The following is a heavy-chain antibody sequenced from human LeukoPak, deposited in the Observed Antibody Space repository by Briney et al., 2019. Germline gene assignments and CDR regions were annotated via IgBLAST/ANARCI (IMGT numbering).Heavy chain of an antibody. D-gene: IGHD6-13*01. CDR3: AKDLYSSSWYFPGY. J-gene: IGHJ4*02. CDR2: ISYDGSNK. Sequence: PGGSLRLSCAASGFTFSSCGMHWVRQAPGKGLEWVAVISYDGSNKYYADSVKGRFTISRDNSKNTLYLQMNSLRAEDTAVYYCAKDLYSSSWYFPGYWGQGTLVTVSS. CDR1: GFTFSSCG. V-gene: IGHV3-30*18.